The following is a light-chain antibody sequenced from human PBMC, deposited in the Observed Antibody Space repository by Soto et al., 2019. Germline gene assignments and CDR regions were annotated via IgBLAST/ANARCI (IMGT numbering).Light chain of an antibody. CDR1: QSVSTN. Sequence: EIVMTQSPATLSVSPGERATLSCRASQSVSTNLAWYQQKPGQAPRLLIYAASVRATGIPARFSGSRSGTEVTITMRSVKTEDFAVAYCQQYDERPLNFSVGGATNVEIK. J-gene: IGKJ4*01. CDR2: AAS. V-gene: IGKV3-15*01. CDR3: QQYDERPLNFS.